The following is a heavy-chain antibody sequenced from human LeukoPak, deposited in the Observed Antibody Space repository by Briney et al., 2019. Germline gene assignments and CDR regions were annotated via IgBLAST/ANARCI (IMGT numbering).Heavy chain of an antibody. D-gene: IGHD3-9*01. CDR2: INPNSGGT. J-gene: IGHJ4*02. CDR1: GYTFTGYH. V-gene: IGHV1-2*02. Sequence: GASVKVSCKASGYTFTGYHIHWVRQAPGQGLEWMGWINPNSGGTNYAQKFQGRVTMTRDTSISTAYMELSRLRSDDTAVYYCARDPGLRYFDWLPLDYWGQGTLVTVSS. CDR3: ARDPGLRYFDWLPLDY.